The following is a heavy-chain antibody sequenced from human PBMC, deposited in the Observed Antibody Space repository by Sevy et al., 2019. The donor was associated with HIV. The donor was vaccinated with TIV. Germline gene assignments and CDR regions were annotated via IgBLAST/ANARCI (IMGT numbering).Heavy chain of an antibody. CDR2: FDPEDGET. Sequence: ASVKVSSKVSGYTLTKLAMHWVRQAPGKGLEWMGTFDPEDGETIYAQKFQGRVTMTEDTSIDTAYMELSSLRSDDTAVFYCAITKDYYDNSGSPFDYWGQGTLVTVSS. J-gene: IGHJ4*02. CDR3: AITKDYYDNSGSPFDY. V-gene: IGHV1-24*01. CDR1: GYTLTKLA. D-gene: IGHD3-22*01.